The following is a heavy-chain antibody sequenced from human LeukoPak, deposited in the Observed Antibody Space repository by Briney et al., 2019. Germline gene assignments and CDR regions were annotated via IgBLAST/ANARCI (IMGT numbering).Heavy chain of an antibody. CDR3: ARLSPLDCGGDCLGAFDI. Sequence: SETLSLTCTVSGGSMSSYYWSWIGQPPGKGLEWNGYIYYSGSTNYNPSLKSRVTISVDTSKNQFSLKLSSVTAADTAVYYCARLSPLDCGGDCLGAFDIWGQATMVTVSS. CDR2: IYYSGST. CDR1: GGSMSSYY. D-gene: IGHD2-21*02. V-gene: IGHV4-59*01. J-gene: IGHJ3*02.